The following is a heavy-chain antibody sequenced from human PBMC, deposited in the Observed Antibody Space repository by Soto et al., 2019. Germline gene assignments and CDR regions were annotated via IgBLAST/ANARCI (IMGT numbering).Heavy chain of an antibody. CDR1: GFTFTSHA. J-gene: IGHJ6*02. V-gene: IGHV1-3*01. CDR2: INAGNGNA. CDR3: ARSSFYGSGSWDYYGLDV. D-gene: IGHD3-10*01. Sequence: QVPLVQSGAEVKKPGASVKVSCKASGFTFTSHAIQWVRQAPGQRLEWMGWINAGNGNAKYSQRFQGRVTIVRDTAASRASMELSSLRSEDTAVYYCARSSFYGSGSWDYYGLDVWGQGTTVTVSS.